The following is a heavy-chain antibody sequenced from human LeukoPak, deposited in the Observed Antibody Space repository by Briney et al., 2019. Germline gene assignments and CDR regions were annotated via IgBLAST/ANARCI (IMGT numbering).Heavy chain of an antibody. Sequence: ASVKVSCKASGYTFTIYNINWVRQAPGQGLEWMGWISGYNGNTNYAQKLQGRVTMTTDTSTSTAYMELRSLKSDDTAVCYCASLKNYYDSSGYLVTDAFDIWGQGTMVTVSS. CDR2: ISGYNGNT. CDR3: ASLKNYYDSSGYLVTDAFDI. D-gene: IGHD3-22*01. J-gene: IGHJ3*02. V-gene: IGHV1-18*01. CDR1: GYTFTIYN.